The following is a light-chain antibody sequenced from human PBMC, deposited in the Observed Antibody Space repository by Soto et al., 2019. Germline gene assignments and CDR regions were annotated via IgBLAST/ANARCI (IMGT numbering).Light chain of an antibody. V-gene: IGLV2-23*02. Sequence: QSALTQPASVSGSPGQSITISCTGTSSDVGSYNLVSWYQQHPGKAPKLMIYEVSKRPSGVSNRFSGSKSGNTASLTISGLQAEDEADYYCCSYAGTPYVSGTGTKLTVL. CDR2: EVS. CDR1: SSDVGSYNL. CDR3: CSYAGTPYV. J-gene: IGLJ1*01.